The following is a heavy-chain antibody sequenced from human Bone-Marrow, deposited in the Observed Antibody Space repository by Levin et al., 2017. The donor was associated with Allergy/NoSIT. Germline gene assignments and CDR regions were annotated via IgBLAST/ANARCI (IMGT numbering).Heavy chain of an antibody. CDR1: GYTFTSYY. Sequence: GESLKISCKASGYTFTSYYMHWVRQAPGQGLEWMGIINPSGGSTSYAQKFQGRVTMTRDTSTSTVYMELSSLRSEDTAVYYCARRSSSGRSGGAFDIWGQGTMVTVSS. J-gene: IGHJ3*02. D-gene: IGHD6-19*01. CDR3: ARRSSSGRSGGAFDI. CDR2: INPSGGST. V-gene: IGHV1-46*01.